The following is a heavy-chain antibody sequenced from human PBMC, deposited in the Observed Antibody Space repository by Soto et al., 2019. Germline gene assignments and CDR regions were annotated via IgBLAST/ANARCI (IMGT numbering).Heavy chain of an antibody. CDR3: ASRYYYDSSGYYSHTKFDY. Sequence: QVQLVQSGAEVKKPGSSVKVSCKASGGTFSSYAISWVRQAPGQGLEWMGGIIPIFGTANYAQKFQGRVTITADESTSTAYMELSSLRSEDTAVYYCASRYYYDSSGYYSHTKFDYWGQGTLVTVSP. J-gene: IGHJ4*02. V-gene: IGHV1-69*01. CDR1: GGTFSSYA. D-gene: IGHD3-22*01. CDR2: IIPIFGTA.